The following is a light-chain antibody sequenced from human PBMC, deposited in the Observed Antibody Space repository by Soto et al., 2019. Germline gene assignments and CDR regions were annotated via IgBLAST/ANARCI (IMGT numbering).Light chain of an antibody. Sequence: EIVLTQSPGTLSLSPGERATLSCRASQRSSSSYLAWYQQKPGQAPRLLIYGASSRATGIPDRLSXXXXXXXXXXTISRLEPEDFAVYYCQQYGSSPLTFGQGTKVEIK. J-gene: IGKJ1*01. CDR1: QRSSSSY. CDR3: QQYGSSPLT. CDR2: GAS. V-gene: IGKV3-20*01.